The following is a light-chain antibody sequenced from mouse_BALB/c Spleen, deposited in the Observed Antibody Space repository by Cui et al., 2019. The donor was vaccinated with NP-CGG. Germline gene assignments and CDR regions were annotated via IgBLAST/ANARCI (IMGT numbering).Light chain of an antibody. Sequence: QAVLPQESELTTSPGKTVTLTCRSSTGAVTTSNYANWVQEKPGHLFTGLIGGTNNRAPGVPARFSGSLIGDKAALTITGAQTEDETIYFCALWYSNHWVFGGGTKLTVL. CDR2: GTN. CDR3: ALWYSNHWV. CDR1: TGAVTTSNY. J-gene: IGLJ1*01. V-gene: IGLV1*01.